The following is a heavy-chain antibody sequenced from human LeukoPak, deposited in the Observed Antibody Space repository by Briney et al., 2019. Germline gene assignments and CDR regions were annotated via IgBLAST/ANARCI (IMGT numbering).Heavy chain of an antibody. CDR3: ARELIAPPRWYWFDP. Sequence: SETLSLTCTVSGGSISGYYWNWIRQHAGKGLEWIGRIFHSGSTNYNPSLNSRVTMSVDTSKNQFSLKLSSVTAADTAVYYCARELIAPPRWYWFDPWGQGTLVTVSS. CDR2: IFHSGST. CDR1: GGSISGYY. D-gene: IGHD4-23*01. V-gene: IGHV4-4*07. J-gene: IGHJ5*02.